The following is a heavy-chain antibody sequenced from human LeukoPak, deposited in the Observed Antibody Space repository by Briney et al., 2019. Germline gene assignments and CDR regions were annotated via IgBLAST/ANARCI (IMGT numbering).Heavy chain of an antibody. Sequence: SETLSLTCTVSGGSISGHSWSWIRQPPGKGLEYLGSIHYSGSIDSSPSLKSRVTIPVDTSKNQFSLKLSSVTAADTAVYYCARRQLVVPFSWFDPWGQGTLVTVSS. D-gene: IGHD2-2*01. CDR2: IHYSGSI. CDR1: GGSISGHS. J-gene: IGHJ5*02. CDR3: ARRQLVVPFSWFDP. V-gene: IGHV4-59*08.